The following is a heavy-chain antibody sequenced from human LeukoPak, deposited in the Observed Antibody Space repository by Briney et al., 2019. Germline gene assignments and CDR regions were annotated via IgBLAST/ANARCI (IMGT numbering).Heavy chain of an antibody. J-gene: IGHJ4*02. V-gene: IGHV3-21*01. CDR2: ISSSSYI. D-gene: IGHD2-2*01. CDR3: ARRGLDIVVVPAALDY. Sequence: GGSLRLSCAASGFTFSSYSMNWVRQAPGKGLEWVSSISSSSYIYYADSVKGRFTISRDNAKNSLYLQMNSLRAEDTAVYYCARRGLDIVVVPAALDYWGQGTLVTVSS. CDR1: GFTFSSYS.